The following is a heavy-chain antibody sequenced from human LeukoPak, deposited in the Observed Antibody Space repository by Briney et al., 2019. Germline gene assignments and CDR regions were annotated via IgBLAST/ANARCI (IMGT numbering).Heavy chain of an antibody. CDR2: IYHSGST. CDR1: GYSISSGYY. CDR3: ARPSSGYYRVDY. V-gene: IGHV4-38-2*01. Sequence: SETLSLTCAVSGYSISSGYYWGWIWQPPGKGLEWIGSIYHSGSTYYNPSLKSRVTISVDTSKNQFSLKLSSVTAADTAAYYCARPSSGYYRVDYWGQGTLVTVSS. D-gene: IGHD3-22*01. J-gene: IGHJ4*02.